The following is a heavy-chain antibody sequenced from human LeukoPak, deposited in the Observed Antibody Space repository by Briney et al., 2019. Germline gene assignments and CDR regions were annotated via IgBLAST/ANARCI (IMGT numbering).Heavy chain of an antibody. J-gene: IGHJ6*03. V-gene: IGHV3-23*01. CDR3: AKVMPPGRIRFYSYYMDV. Sequence: GGSLRLSCAASGFTLSSYAMTWVRQAPGKGLEWVSVISGSGGSTYYADSVKGRFTISRDKSKNTLSLQMNGLRVEDTAVYYCAKVMPPGRIRFYSYYMDVWGKGTTVTVS. CDR2: ISGSGGST. D-gene: IGHD2-15*01. CDR1: GFTLSSYA.